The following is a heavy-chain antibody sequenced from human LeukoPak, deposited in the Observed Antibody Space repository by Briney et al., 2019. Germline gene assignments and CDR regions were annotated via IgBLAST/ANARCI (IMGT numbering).Heavy chain of an antibody. V-gene: IGHV3-74*01. Sequence: GGSLRLSCAASGFSFSTYWMHWVRQAPGEGLLWVSRINGDGSTTNYADSVKGRFTISRDNAKNTLYLQMNSLRAEDTAVYYCVKDDSSGYYYGIIDYWGQGTLVTVSS. CDR1: GFSFSTYW. CDR2: INGDGSTT. J-gene: IGHJ4*02. D-gene: IGHD3-22*01. CDR3: VKDDSSGYYYGIIDY.